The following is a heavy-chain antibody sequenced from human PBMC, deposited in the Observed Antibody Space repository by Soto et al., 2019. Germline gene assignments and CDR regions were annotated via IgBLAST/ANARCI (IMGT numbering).Heavy chain of an antibody. D-gene: IGHD3-3*01. J-gene: IGHJ4*02. V-gene: IGHV4-4*02. CDR3: ARGDFWSGSDY. Sequence: QVQLQESGPGLVKPSGTLSLTCDVSGDSISNNYWWTWVRQPPGRGLEWIGEIFHSGTTNYNPPLKNRVHISVDKFHNRFSLMLRSVTAADTAIYYCARGDFWSGSDYWGQGILVTVSS. CDR1: GDSISNNYW. CDR2: IFHSGTT.